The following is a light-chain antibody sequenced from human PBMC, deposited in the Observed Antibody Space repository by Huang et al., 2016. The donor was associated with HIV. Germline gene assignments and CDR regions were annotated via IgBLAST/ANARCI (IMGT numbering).Light chain of an antibody. V-gene: IGKV4-1*01. CDR3: QQYYRSPWT. Sequence: DIVMTQSPDSLAVSLGERATINCRSSQSVLYSSNNNNFLAWYQQKPGQPPKLLIYWASTREYGVPDRFSASGSGTDFTLTISSLQAEDVAVYYCQQYYRSPWTFGQGTKVEIK. CDR2: WAS. CDR1: QSVLYSSNNNNF. J-gene: IGKJ1*01.